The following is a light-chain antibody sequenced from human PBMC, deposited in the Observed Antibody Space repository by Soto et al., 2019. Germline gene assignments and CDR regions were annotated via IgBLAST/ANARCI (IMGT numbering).Light chain of an antibody. J-gene: IGKJ2*01. CDR1: HSVSRNY. CDR2: DAS. CDR3: PQYGSSPPYT. V-gene: IGKV3-20*01. Sequence: EIVLTQSPGTLSLSPGERATLSCRASHSVSRNYLDWYQQKPGQAPRLLIHDASSRATSIPDRFSGSGSGTDFTLTISRLEPEDFAVYFCPQYGSSPPYTFGQWTKLEIK.